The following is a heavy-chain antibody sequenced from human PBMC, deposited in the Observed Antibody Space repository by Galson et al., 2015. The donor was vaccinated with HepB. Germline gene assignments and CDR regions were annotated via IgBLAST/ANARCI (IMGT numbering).Heavy chain of an antibody. Sequence: SVKVSCKASGYTFSSYGISWVRQAPGQGPEWMGWISGYSGETKYAQNFQGRVTKTTDTCTSTAYTGLRSLRSDDTAVYYSGTDSSGYYYFDYLGQGTLVIVSS. V-gene: IGHV1-18*01. CDR1: GYTFSSYG. CDR3: GTDSSGYYYFDY. J-gene: IGHJ4*02. CDR2: ISGYSGET. D-gene: IGHD3-22*01.